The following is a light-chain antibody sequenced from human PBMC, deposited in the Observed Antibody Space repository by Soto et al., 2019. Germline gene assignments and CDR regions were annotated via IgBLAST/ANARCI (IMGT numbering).Light chain of an antibody. CDR2: DVT. CDR3: SSYTSSSTLV. V-gene: IGLV2-14*01. CDR1: SSDIGGYNY. Sequence: QPASVSGSPGQSITISCTGASSDIGGYNYVSWYQQHPGKAPKLMIYDVTKWPSGVSHRFSGSKSGNTASLTISGLQPEDEADYYCSSYTSSSTLVFGGGTKLTVL. J-gene: IGLJ2*01.